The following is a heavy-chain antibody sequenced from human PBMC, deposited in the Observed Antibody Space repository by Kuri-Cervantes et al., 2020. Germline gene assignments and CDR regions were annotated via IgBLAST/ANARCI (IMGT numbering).Heavy chain of an antibody. CDR3: ARGFDY. CDR2: ISYDVSKK. Sequence: GESLKISCVGSGFTFSNYAIHWVRQAPGKGLEWVAVISYDVSKKYFADSVKGRFTISRDNAKNSLYLQMNSLRAEDTAVYYCARGFDYWGQGTLVTVSS. V-gene: IGHV3-30-3*01. CDR1: GFTFSNYA. J-gene: IGHJ4*02.